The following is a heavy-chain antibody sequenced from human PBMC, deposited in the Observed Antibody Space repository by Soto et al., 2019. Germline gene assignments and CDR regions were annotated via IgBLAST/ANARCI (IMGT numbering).Heavy chain of an antibody. CDR1: GFTFSTNA. V-gene: IGHV3-23*01. J-gene: IGHJ4*02. CDR2: ISGGGGTT. Sequence: VGSLRLSCAASGFTFSTNAMSWVRQAPGKGLEWVSLISGGGGTTYYADSVKGRFTISRDNSKNTLYLQMNSLRAEDTALYYCAKDRGTGVGLQYFDYWGQGTVVTVSS. CDR3: AKDRGTGVGLQYFDY. D-gene: IGHD3-3*01.